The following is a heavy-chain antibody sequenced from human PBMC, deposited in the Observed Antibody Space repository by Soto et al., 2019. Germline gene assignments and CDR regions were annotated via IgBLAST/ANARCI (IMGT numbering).Heavy chain of an antibody. CDR3: ARDRSEGYDFWSGSGPHWFDP. CDR1: GGSITNNY. J-gene: IGHJ5*02. CDR2: IYYSGST. D-gene: IGHD3-3*01. V-gene: IGHV4-59*01. Sequence: SETLSLTCTVSGGSITNNYWSWIRQPPGKGLEWIGYIYYSGSTNYNPSLKSRVTISVDTSKNQFSLKLSSVTAADTAVYYCARDRSEGYDFWSGSGPHWFDPWGQGTLVTVSS.